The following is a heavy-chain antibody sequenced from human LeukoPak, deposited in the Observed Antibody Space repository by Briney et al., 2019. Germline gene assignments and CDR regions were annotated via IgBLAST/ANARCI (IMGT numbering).Heavy chain of an antibody. CDR2: ISWNSGSI. J-gene: IGHJ4*02. CDR1: GFTFDDYA. Sequence: PGGSLRLSCAASGFTFDDYAMHWVRQAPGKGLEWVSGISWNSGSIGYADSVKGRFTISRDNAKNSLYLQMNSLRAEDTALYYCAKGNYYGSGDIDYWGQVTIVTVSS. CDR3: AKGNYYGSGDIDY. V-gene: IGHV3-9*01. D-gene: IGHD3-10*01.